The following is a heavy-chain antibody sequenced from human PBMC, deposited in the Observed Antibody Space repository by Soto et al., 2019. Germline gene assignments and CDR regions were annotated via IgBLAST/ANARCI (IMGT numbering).Heavy chain of an antibody. CDR2: ISSSGSSI. J-gene: IGHJ4*02. D-gene: IGHD1-1*01. V-gene: IGHV3-11*01. Sequence: GGALRLSCADSGFSFSDDYMTWIRQAPGKGLEWVSHISSSGSSIYYADSVKGRFTISRDNAQNSLYLQMNSLGAEDTAVYYCARRASTGRHFDYWGQRTLVTVSS. CDR3: ARRASTGRHFDY. CDR1: GFSFSDDY.